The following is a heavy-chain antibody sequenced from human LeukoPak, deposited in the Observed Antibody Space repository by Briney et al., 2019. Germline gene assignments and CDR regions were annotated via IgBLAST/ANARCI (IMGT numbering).Heavy chain of an antibody. CDR1: GFTFSSSA. CDR2: IRDSGGRT. J-gene: IGHJ4*02. D-gene: IGHD2-21*01. Sequence: GGSLRLSCAASGFTFSSSALTWVRQAPGKGLEWVSTIRDSGGRTYYADSVKGRFTISRDNSKNTLYLKMNSLRAEDTAVYYCAGQIMVAFFDYWGQGTLVTVSS. V-gene: IGHV3-23*01. CDR3: AGQIMVAFFDY.